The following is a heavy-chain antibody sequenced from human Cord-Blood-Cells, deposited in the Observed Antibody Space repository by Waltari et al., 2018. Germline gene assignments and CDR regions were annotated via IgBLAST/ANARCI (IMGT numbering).Heavy chain of an antibody. J-gene: IGHJ3*02. V-gene: IGHV3-7*01. CDR1: GFTFSSYW. D-gene: IGHD3-22*01. CDR2: IKQDGSEK. CDR3: ARPYYYDSSGSNDAFDI. Sequence: EVQLVESGGGLVQPGGSLRLSCGASGFTFSSYWMSWVRQAPGKGLEWVANIKQDGSEKYYVDSVKGRFTISRDNAKNSLYLKMNSLRAEDTAVYYCARPYYYDSSGSNDAFDIWGQGTMVTVSS.